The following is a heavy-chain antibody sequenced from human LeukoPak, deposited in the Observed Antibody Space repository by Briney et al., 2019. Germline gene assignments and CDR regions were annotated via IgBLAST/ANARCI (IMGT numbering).Heavy chain of an antibody. Sequence: GGSLRLSCAASGFTFSTYAMSWVRQAPGRGLEWVSGISGSGGSTNYADSVNGRFTISRDNSKTTLYLEMKSLRDEDTAVYYCAKELYCSSTSCSIYWGQGTLVTVSS. J-gene: IGHJ4*02. D-gene: IGHD2-2*01. CDR1: GFTFSTYA. CDR2: ISGSGGST. V-gene: IGHV3-23*01. CDR3: AKELYCSSTSCSIY.